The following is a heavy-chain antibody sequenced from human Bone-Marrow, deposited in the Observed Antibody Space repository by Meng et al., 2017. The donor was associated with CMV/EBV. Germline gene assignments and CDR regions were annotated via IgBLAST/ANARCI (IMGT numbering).Heavy chain of an antibody. CDR2: IIPSFGTA. Sequence: SVKVSCKASGGTFSSYAINWVRQAPGQGLEWMGGIIPSFGTANYAQKFQGRVTITTDESTSTAYMELSSLRSEDTAVYYCASVLRFLEWLTDGGYYFDYWGQGPLVTVYS. CDR3: ASVLRFLEWLTDGGYYFDY. V-gene: IGHV1-69*05. J-gene: IGHJ4*02. CDR1: GGTFSSYA. D-gene: IGHD3-3*01.